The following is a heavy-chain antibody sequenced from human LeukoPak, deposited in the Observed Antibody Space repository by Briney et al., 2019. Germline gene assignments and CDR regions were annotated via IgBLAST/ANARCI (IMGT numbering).Heavy chain of an antibody. J-gene: IGHJ5*02. CDR1: GFIVNYNY. CDR3: ARVKVGTTYWFDP. D-gene: IGHD1-26*01. V-gene: IGHV3-66*01. CDR2: VYSGGST. Sequence: GGSLRLSCAASGFIVNYNYMSWVRQPPGKRLEWVSVVYSGGSTYYADSVKGRFTFSRDNSKNMVYLQMNSLRVEDTAVYYCARVKVGTTYWFDPWGQGTLVTVSS.